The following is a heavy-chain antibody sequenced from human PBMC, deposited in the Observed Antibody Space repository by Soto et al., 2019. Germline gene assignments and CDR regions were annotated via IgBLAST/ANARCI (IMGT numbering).Heavy chain of an antibody. Sequence: QVQLVQSGAEVKKPGSSVKVSCKASGGTFSSYTISWVRQAPGQGLEWMGRIIPILGIANYAQKFQGRVXIXAXXSTSTAYMELSSLRSEDTAVYYCARNVGATNPFDYWGQGTLVTVSS. D-gene: IGHD1-26*01. J-gene: IGHJ4*02. CDR3: ARNVGATNPFDY. CDR2: IIPILGIA. V-gene: IGHV1-69*02. CDR1: GGTFSSYT.